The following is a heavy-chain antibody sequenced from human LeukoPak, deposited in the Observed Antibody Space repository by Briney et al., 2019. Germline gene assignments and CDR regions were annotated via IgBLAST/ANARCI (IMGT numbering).Heavy chain of an antibody. CDR3: ARDDDFVDY. D-gene: IGHD1-1*01. V-gene: IGHV1-2*02. Sequence: GASVKVCCKASGYTFTGYYMHWVRQAPGQGLEWMGWINPNSGGTNYAQKFRGRVTMTRDTSNSTAYMDLSRLRSDDTAVYYCARDDDFVDYWGQGSLVTVSS. CDR2: INPNSGGT. CDR1: GYTFTGYY. J-gene: IGHJ4*02.